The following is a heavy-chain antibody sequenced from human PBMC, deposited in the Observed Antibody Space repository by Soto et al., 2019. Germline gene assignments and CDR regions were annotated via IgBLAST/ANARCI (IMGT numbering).Heavy chain of an antibody. D-gene: IGHD3-3*01. V-gene: IGHV1-69*13. CDR1: GGTFSSYA. J-gene: IGHJ4*02. CDR2: IIPIFGTA. CDR3: ARQYRGYDFWSGYFFDY. Sequence: ASVKVSCKASGGTFSSYAISWVRQAPGQGLEWMGGIIPIFGTANYAQKFQGRVTITADESTSTAYMELSSLRSEDTAVYYCARQYRGYDFWSGYFFDYWGQGTLVTVSS.